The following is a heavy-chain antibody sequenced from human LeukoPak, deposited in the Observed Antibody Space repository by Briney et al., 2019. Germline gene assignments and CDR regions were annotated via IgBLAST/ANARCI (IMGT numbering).Heavy chain of an antibody. CDR3: ARVYLDYYGSGSQFPSDY. CDR2: INPNSGGT. J-gene: IGHJ4*02. CDR1: GYTFTGYY. D-gene: IGHD3-10*01. Sequence: ASVKVSCKASGYTFTGYYMHWVRQAPGQGLEWMGWINPNSGGTNYAQKFQGWVTMTRDTSISTAYMELSRLRSDDTAVYYCARVYLDYYGSGSQFPSDYWGQGTLVTVSS. V-gene: IGHV1-2*04.